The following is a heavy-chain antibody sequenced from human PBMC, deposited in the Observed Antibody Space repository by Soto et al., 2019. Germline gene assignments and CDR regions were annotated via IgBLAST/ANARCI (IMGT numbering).Heavy chain of an antibody. J-gene: IGHJ5*01. CDR3: VEDRRAGGNSAFYFDF. Sequence: PGGSLRLSCTASGFTFNNYAMSWVRQAPGKGLEWVSLISATGGGTYYADSVKGRFSISRDNSKNTLYLQMNSLRAEDTAVYYCVEDRRAGGNSAFYFDFWGQGAQVTVSS. CDR2: ISATGGGT. V-gene: IGHV3-23*01. CDR1: GFTFNNYA. D-gene: IGHD3-16*01.